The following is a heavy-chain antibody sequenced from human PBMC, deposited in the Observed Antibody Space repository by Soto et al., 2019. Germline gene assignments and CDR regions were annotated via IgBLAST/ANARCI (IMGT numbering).Heavy chain of an antibody. V-gene: IGHV2-5*02. CDR2: IYWDDDK. CDR3: VHPYRDTSSYFSYFDY. CDR1: GFSLSTSGVG. Sequence: QITLKESGPTLVKPTQTLTLTCTFSGFSLSTSGVGVGCIRQPPGKALECLALIYWDDDKRYSPSLKRRVTSTKDTSKNLVVITMSNMDPLDTATYDCVHPYRDTSSYFSYFDYWGEGTLVTVSS. D-gene: IGHD6-6*01. J-gene: IGHJ4*02.